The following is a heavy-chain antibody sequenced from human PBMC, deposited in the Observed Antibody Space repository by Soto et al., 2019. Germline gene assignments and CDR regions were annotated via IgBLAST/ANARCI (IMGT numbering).Heavy chain of an antibody. J-gene: IGHJ4*02. D-gene: IGHD5-18*01. CDR2: IYSSGGT. Sequence: SSETLSLTCTVSGGSISNYYWNWIRQSPGKGLEWIGYIYSSGGTHYNPSLQNRVTISIDTSKNQVSLNVNSVTAADTAVYYCARDHPHSYGVYYFDYWGQGTPVTVSS. CDR3: ARDHPHSYGVYYFDY. CDR1: GGSISNYY. V-gene: IGHV4-59*01.